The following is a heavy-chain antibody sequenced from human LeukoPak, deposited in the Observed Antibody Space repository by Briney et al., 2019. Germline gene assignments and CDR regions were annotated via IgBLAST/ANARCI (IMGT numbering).Heavy chain of an antibody. CDR3: ARRAGAYSHPYDY. Sequence: GGSLRLSCAASGFTFSSYGMSWVRQAPGKGLEWVSAISGSGGSTYYADSVKGRFTISRDNSKNTLYLQMNSLRAEDTVVYYCARRAGAYSHPYDYWGQGTLVTVSS. J-gene: IGHJ4*02. V-gene: IGHV3-23*01. D-gene: IGHD4/OR15-4a*01. CDR1: GFTFSSYG. CDR2: ISGSGGST.